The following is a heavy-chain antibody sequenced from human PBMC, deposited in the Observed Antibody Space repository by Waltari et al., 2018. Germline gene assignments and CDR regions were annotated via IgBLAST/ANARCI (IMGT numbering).Heavy chain of an antibody. CDR2: ISTSGSTI. V-gene: IGHV3-48*03. CDR3: ARQFAY. CDR1: GFTLSSYG. Sequence: EVRLVESGGGLVQPGGSLGLSCATSGFTLSSYGMNWVRQAPGKGLEWVSYISTSGSTIYYADSVWGRFTISRDTANNSLYLQMNNLRAEDTAVYYCARQFAYWGQGALVTVSS. J-gene: IGHJ4*02.